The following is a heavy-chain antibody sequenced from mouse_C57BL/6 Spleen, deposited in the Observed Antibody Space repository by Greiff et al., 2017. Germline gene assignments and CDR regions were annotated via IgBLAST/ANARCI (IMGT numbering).Heavy chain of an antibody. CDR1: GYTFTDYE. J-gene: IGHJ4*01. CDR3: TRWDYSNYLYAMDY. Sequence: QVQLQQSGAELVRPGASVTLSCKASGYTFTDYEMHWVKQTPVHGLEWIGAIDPETGGTAYNQKFKGKAILTADKSSSTAYMLLRSLTSDDSAVYYCTRWDYSNYLYAMDYWGQGTSVTVSS. D-gene: IGHD2-5*01. V-gene: IGHV1-15*01. CDR2: IDPETGGT.